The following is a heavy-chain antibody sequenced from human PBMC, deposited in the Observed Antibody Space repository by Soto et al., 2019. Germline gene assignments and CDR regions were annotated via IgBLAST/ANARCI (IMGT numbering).Heavy chain of an antibody. CDR3: AREAGIAAAVWFDP. D-gene: IGHD6-13*01. V-gene: IGHV4-59*12. Sequence: SETLSLTCTVSGGSISSYYWSWIRQPPGKGLEWIGYIYYSGSTYYNPSLKSRVTISVDTSKNQFSLKLSSVTAADTAVYYCAREAGIAAAVWFDPWGQGTLVTVSS. CDR1: GGSISSYY. CDR2: IYYSGST. J-gene: IGHJ5*02.